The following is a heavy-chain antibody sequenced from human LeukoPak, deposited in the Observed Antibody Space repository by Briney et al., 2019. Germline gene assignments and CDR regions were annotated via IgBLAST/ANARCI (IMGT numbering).Heavy chain of an antibody. CDR1: GFTFSDYY. CDR2: ISSSGSTI. V-gene: IGHV3-11*01. D-gene: IGHD3-3*01. Sequence: GGSLRLSCAASGFTFSDYYMSWIRQAPRKGLEWVSYISSSGSTIYYADSVKGRFTISRDNAKNSLYLQMNSLRAEDTAVYYCARDTHHYDFWSGYYNWFDPWGQGTLVTVSS. CDR3: ARDTHHYDFWSGYYNWFDP. J-gene: IGHJ5*02.